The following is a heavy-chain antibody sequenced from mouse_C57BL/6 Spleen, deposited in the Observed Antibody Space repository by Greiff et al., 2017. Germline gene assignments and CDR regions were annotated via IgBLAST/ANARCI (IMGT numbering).Heavy chain of an antibody. V-gene: IGHV1-82*01. D-gene: IGHD2-3*01. J-gene: IGHJ2*01. CDR1: GYAFSSSW. Sequence: QVQLQQSGPELVKPGASVKISCKASGYAFSSSWMNWVKQRPGKGLEWIGRIYPGDGDTNYNGKFKGKATLTADKSSSTAYMQLSSLTSEDSAVYFCARLGDDGYYFDYWGQGTTLTVSS. CDR2: IYPGDGDT. CDR3: ARLGDDGYYFDY.